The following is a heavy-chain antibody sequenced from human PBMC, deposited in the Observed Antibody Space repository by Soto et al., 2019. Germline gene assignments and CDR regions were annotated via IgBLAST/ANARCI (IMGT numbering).Heavy chain of an antibody. V-gene: IGHV4-34*01. J-gene: IGHJ4*02. CDR1: GGSFSGYY. CDR2: INHSGST. Sequence: PSETLSLTCAVYGGSFSGYYWSWIRQPPGKGLEWIGEINHSGSTNYNPSLKSRVTISVDTSKNQFSLKLSSVTAADTAVYYCARRGAKVVTQPYGFDYWGQGNLVTVSS. CDR3: ARRGAKVVTQPYGFDY. D-gene: IGHD2-21*02.